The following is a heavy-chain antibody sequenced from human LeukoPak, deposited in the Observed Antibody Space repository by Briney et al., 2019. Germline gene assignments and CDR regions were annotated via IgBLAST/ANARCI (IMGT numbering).Heavy chain of an antibody. Sequence: GGSLRLSCAASGFTFSSYAMSWVRQAPGKGLEWVSAISGSGGSTYYADSVKGRFTISRDNSKNALYLQMNSLRAEDAAIYYCAKAFAFVGANFFDYWGQGTLVTVSS. D-gene: IGHD1-26*01. J-gene: IGHJ4*02. CDR2: ISGSGGST. V-gene: IGHV3-23*01. CDR1: GFTFSSYA. CDR3: AKAFAFVGANFFDY.